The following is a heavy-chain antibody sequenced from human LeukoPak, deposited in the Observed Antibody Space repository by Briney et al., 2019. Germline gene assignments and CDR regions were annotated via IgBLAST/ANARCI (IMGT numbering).Heavy chain of an antibody. CDR1: GFTFSSYS. V-gene: IGHV3-21*01. CDR3: ASPSGQEYCSSTSCYPFDY. J-gene: IGHJ4*02. D-gene: IGHD2-2*01. CDR2: ISSSSSYI. Sequence: PGGSLRLSCAASGFTFSSYSMNWVRQAPGKGLEWVSSISSSSSYIYYADSVKGRFTISRDNARNSLYLQMNSLRAEDTAVYYCASPSGQEYCSSTSCYPFDYWGQGTLVTVSS.